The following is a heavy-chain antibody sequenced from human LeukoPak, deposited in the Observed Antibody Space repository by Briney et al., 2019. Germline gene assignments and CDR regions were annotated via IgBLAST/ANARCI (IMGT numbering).Heavy chain of an antibody. D-gene: IGHD1-26*01. Sequence: GASVKVSCKASGYTFTSYGISWVRQAPGQGLEWMGWISAYNGNTNYAQKLQGRVTMTTDTSTSTAYIELRSLRSDDTAVYYCARADSGELLPIDYWGQGTLVTVSS. J-gene: IGHJ4*02. CDR1: GYTFTSYG. CDR3: ARADSGELLPIDY. V-gene: IGHV1-18*01. CDR2: ISAYNGNT.